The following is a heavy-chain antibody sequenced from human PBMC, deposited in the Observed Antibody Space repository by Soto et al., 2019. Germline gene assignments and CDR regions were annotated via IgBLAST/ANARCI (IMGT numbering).Heavy chain of an antibody. Sequence: GGSLRLSCAASGFTFSDYYMNWIRQAPGKGLEWVSYISSSGYTIYYADSVKGRFTVSRDNAKNSLYLQMNSLGAEDTAVYYCARSRTTATEVSDYWGQGTLVTVSS. V-gene: IGHV3-11*01. CDR1: GFTFSDYY. CDR3: ARSRTTATEVSDY. D-gene: IGHD1-1*01. J-gene: IGHJ4*02. CDR2: ISSSGYTI.